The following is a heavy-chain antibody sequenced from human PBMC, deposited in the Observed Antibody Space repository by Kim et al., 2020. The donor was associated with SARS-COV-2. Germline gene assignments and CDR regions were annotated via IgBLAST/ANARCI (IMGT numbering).Heavy chain of an antibody. J-gene: IGHJ3*02. Sequence: SETLSLTCTVSGGSISSYYWSWIRQPPGKGLEWIGYIYYSGSTNYNPSLKSRVTISLDTSKNQFSLKLSSVTAADTAVYYCARETITIGDAFDIWGQGTMVTVSS. CDR1: GGSISSYY. D-gene: IGHD3-10*01. V-gene: IGHV4-59*13. CDR2: IYYSGST. CDR3: ARETITIGDAFDI.